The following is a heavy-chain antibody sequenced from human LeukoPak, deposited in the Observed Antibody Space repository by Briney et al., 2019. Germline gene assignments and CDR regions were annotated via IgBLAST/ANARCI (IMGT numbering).Heavy chain of an antibody. Sequence: SVKLSCKTAGGTFSKLPINWVRQAPGQGLEWMGGILPILRLVNYAQKFQDRVTITADKSTTTAYMELTSLKSEDAAVYSCASVGISVAGNFTFDYWGQGTLVTVSS. CDR1: GGTFSKLP. CDR3: ASVGISVAGNFTFDY. J-gene: IGHJ4*02. CDR2: ILPILRLV. D-gene: IGHD6-19*01. V-gene: IGHV1-69*10.